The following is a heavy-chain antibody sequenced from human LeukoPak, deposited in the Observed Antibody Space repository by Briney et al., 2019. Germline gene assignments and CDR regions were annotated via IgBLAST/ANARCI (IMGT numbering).Heavy chain of an antibody. J-gene: IGHJ4*02. CDR1: GYTFTGYY. Sequence: ASVKVSCKASGYTFTGYYMHWVRQAPGQGLEWMGWINPNSGGTNYAQKFQGRVTMTRDPSISTAYMELSRLRSDDRAVHYCARVKGIAAAGPGYWGQGTLVTVSS. D-gene: IGHD6-13*01. CDR3: ARVKGIAAAGPGY. V-gene: IGHV1-2*02. CDR2: INPNSGGT.